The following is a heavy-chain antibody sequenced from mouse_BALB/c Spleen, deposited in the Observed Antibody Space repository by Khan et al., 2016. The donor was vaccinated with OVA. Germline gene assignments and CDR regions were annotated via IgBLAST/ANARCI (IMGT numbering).Heavy chain of an antibody. CDR2: IWGDGST. J-gene: IGHJ4*01. V-gene: IGHV2-6-7*01. CDR1: GFSLNGYG. CDR3: ARAYYGNYREAMDY. D-gene: IGHD2-10*01. Sequence: VELVESGPGLVAPSQSLSITCTVSGFSLNGYGVNWVRQPPGKGLEWLGMIWGDGSTDYNSVLKSRLSISKDKSKSQVFLKMNRLQTDDTAMYXCARAYYGNYREAMDYWGQGTSVTVSS.